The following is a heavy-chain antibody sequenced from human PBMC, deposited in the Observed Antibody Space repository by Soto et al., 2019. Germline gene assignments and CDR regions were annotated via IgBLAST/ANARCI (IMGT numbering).Heavy chain of an antibody. V-gene: IGHV3-23*01. CDR3: AKDHIVTTKAY. D-gene: IGHD5-12*01. Sequence: EVQLLESGGGLVQPGGSLRLSCAASGFTFSSYVMSWVRQAPGKGLEWVSTISGSGSSTYSADSVKGRFTISRDNSKNTVYLQMHSLRAADTAIYYCAKDHIVTTKAYWGQGTLVTVSS. CDR1: GFTFSSYV. CDR2: ISGSGSST. J-gene: IGHJ4*02.